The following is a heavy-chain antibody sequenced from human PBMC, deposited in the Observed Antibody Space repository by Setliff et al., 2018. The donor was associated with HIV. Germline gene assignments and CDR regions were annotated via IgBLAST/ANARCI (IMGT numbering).Heavy chain of an antibody. CDR2: INPNSGGT. J-gene: IGHJ6*03. CDR3: ARAYDSSGYGVLGYYMDV. D-gene: IGHD3-22*01. CDR1: GYTFTDYY. V-gene: IGHV1-2*02. Sequence: ASVKVSCKASGYTFTDYYFHWVRQAPGQGLEWMGWINPNSGGTNYAQKFQGRVTMTRDTSMTRDTSISTAYMELRRLTSDDTAVYYCARAYDSSGYGVLGYYMDVWGKGTTVTVSS.